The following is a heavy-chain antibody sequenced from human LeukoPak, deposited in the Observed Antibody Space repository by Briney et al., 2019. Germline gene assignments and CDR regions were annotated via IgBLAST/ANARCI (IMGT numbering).Heavy chain of an antibody. J-gene: IGHJ4*02. CDR2: IDADNGDT. CDR1: GYTFSDYV. CDR3: AGICSSTSCDLDY. D-gene: IGHD2-2*01. Sequence: ASVKVSCQASGYTFSDYVIHWVRQAPGQKFEWMGWIDADNGDTRYSQKFQGRVTMTRDTSISTAYMELSRLRSDDTAVYYCAGICSSTSCDLDYWGQGTLVTVSS. V-gene: IGHV1-2*02.